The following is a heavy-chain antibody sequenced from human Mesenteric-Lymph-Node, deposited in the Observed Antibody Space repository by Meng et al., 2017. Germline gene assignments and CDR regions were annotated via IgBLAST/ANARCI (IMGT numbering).Heavy chain of an antibody. CDR1: GYTLSSDG. J-gene: IGHJ4*02. CDR3: ANRGNPYLDC. V-gene: IGHV1-18*01. Sequence: QLVKSGAEVEKPGPSVKVSCTASGYTLSSDGFSWGRPAPGQGLEWMGWINRYNGNTDYAQKFQGRVTMTTDTSTSTAYMELRSLKSDDTAVYYCANRGNPYLDCWGQGTLVTVSS. CDR2: INRYNGNT.